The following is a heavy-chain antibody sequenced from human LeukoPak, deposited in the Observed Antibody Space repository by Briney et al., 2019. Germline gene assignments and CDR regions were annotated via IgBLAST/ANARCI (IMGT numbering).Heavy chain of an antibody. D-gene: IGHD2-21*02. J-gene: IGHJ4*02. CDR2: IRSKANSYAT. CDR3: TRLWGDCGGDCYSHDF. CDR1: GFTFSGSV. V-gene: IGHV3-73*01. Sequence: PGGSLRLSCAASGFTFSGSVMHWVRQASGRGLEWVGRIRSKANSYATAYAASVKGRFTISRDDSKNTAYLQMNSLRTEDTAVYYCTRLWGDCGGDCYSHDFWGQGTLVTASS.